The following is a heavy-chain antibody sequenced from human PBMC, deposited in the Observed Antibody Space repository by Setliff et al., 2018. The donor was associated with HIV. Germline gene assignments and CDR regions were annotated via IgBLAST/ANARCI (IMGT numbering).Heavy chain of an antibody. V-gene: IGHV1-2*04. D-gene: IGHD6-13*01. Sequence: ASVKVSCKASGYSFTDYYIHWVRQAPGQGLEWMGWINPKSDGANYAQKFQGWITITADTSTDTTYMKLSSLRSEDTAVYYCATGRIPGIPAVIVYWGQGTLVTVSS. CDR1: GYSFTDYY. CDR3: ATGRIPGIPAVIVY. CDR2: INPKSDGA. J-gene: IGHJ4*02.